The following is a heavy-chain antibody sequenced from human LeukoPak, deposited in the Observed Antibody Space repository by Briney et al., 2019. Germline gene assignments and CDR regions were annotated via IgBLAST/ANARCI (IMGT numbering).Heavy chain of an antibody. V-gene: IGHV5-51*01. CDR2: IYPGDSDT. CDR1: GYSFSTYW. J-gene: IGHJ4*02. D-gene: IGHD7-27*01. CDR3: ASSPGAWYFDN. Sequence: GESLKISCKGSGYSFSTYWIGWVRQMPGEGLEWMGIIYPGDSDTRYSPSFQGQVTISADKSISTAYLQWSSLKASDSAMYYCASSPGAWYFDNWGQGTLVTVSS.